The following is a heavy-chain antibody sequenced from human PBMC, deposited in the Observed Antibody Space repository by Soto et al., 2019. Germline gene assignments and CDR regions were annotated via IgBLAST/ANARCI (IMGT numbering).Heavy chain of an antibody. J-gene: IGHJ5*02. V-gene: IGHV4-31*03. CDR2: ISYSGST. CDR3: ARELSGYYGSRWFDP. CDR1: GGSISSGGYY. Sequence: SETLSLTCTVSGGSISSGGYYWSWIRQHPGEGLEWIGSISYSGSTYYNPSLKSRVTISVDTSKNQFSLKLSSVTAADTAVYSCARELSGYYGSRWFDPWGQGTLVTVSS. D-gene: IGHD3-3*01.